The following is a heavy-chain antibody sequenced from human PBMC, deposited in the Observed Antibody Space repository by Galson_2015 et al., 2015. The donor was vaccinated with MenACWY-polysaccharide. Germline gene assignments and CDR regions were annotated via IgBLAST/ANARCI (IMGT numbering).Heavy chain of an antibody. CDR3: AKREARNSGPFDL. D-gene: IGHD6-19*01. J-gene: IGHJ4*01. Sequence: SLRLSCAASGFSFSSYGMYWVCQAPGKGLEWVTYMTYDGSDQNYARSVRGRFTISRDNSKSMLYLQMESLRPEDTAVYYCAKREARNSGPFDLWGHGTLVTVSS. CDR1: GFSFSSYG. V-gene: IGHV3-30*18. CDR2: MTYDGSDQ.